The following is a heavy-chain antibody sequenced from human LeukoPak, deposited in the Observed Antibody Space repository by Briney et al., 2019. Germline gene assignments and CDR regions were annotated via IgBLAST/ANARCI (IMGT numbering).Heavy chain of an antibody. Sequence: SVKVSCKASGGTFSSYAISWVRQAPGQGLEWMGGIIPIFGTANYAQKFQGRVTITADESTSTAYIELSSLRSEDTAVYYCATHAAKYYDYVWGSYRNFDYWGQGTLVTVSS. CDR3: ATHAAKYYDYVWGSYRNFDY. CDR1: GGTFSSYA. CDR2: IIPIFGTA. J-gene: IGHJ4*02. V-gene: IGHV1-69*13. D-gene: IGHD3-16*01.